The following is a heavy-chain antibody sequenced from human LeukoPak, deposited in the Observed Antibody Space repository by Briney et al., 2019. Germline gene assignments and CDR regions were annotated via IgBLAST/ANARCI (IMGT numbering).Heavy chain of an antibody. Sequence: GGSLRLSCAVSGFPFSVYEVNWVRQAPGKGLEWVSNIGSSGTTIYYADSVRGRFSISRDNAKSSLYLQMNSLRVEDTAVYYCALLAVASDFDYWGQGALVTVSS. CDR1: GFPFSVYE. V-gene: IGHV3-48*03. CDR3: ALLAVASDFDY. J-gene: IGHJ4*02. CDR2: IGSSGTTI. D-gene: IGHD6-19*01.